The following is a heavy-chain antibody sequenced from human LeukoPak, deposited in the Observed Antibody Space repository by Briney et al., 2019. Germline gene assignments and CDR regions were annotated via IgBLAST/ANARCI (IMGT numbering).Heavy chain of an antibody. CDR2: INHSGST. CDR3: ARGGLRLSFYMDV. Sequence: SETLSLTCAVYGGSFSGYYWSWIRQPPGKGLEWIGEINHSGSTNYNPSLKRRVTISVDTSKNQFSLKLSSVTAADTAVYYCARGGLRLSFYMDVWGKGTTVTVSS. J-gene: IGHJ6*03. CDR1: GGSFSGYY. D-gene: IGHD3-16*01. V-gene: IGHV4-34*01.